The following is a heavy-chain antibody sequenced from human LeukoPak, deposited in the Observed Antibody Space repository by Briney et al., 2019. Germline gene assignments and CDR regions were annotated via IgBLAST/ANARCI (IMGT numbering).Heavy chain of an antibody. V-gene: IGHV1-2*02. J-gene: IGHJ4*02. CDR1: GYTFTGYY. CDR3: ARSGTIFGVVTL. Sequence: ASVKVSCKASGYTFTGYYMHWVRQAPGQGLEWMGWINPNSGGTNYAQKFQGRVTMTRDTSISTAYMELRSLRSEDTAVYYCARSGTIFGVVTLWGQGTLVTVSS. CDR2: INPNSGGT. D-gene: IGHD3-3*01.